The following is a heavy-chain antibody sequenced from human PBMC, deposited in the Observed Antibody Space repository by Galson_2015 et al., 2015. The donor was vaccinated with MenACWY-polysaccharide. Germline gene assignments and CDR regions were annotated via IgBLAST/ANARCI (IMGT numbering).Heavy chain of an antibody. Sequence: LSLTCTVSGGSISSGGYYWSWIRQHPGKGLEWIGYIYYSGSTYYNPSLKSRVTISVDTSKNQFSLKLSSVTAADTAVYYCARSTPTVTRDYYYYYGMDVWGQGTTVTVSS. D-gene: IGHD4-11*01. CDR1: GGSISSGGYY. V-gene: IGHV4-31*03. CDR3: ARSTPTVTRDYYYYYGMDV. CDR2: IYYSGST. J-gene: IGHJ6*02.